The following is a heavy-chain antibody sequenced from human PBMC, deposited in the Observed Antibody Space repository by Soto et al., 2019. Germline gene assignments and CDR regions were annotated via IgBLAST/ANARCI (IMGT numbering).Heavy chain of an antibody. CDR1: GFTFSTYG. D-gene: IGHD3-22*01. V-gene: IGHV3-30*18. J-gene: IGHJ6*02. Sequence: QVQLVESGGGVVQPGRSLRLSCAASGFTFSTYGMHWVRQAPGKGLEWVAVISYDGNNKYYGDSVKGRFTISRDNSKNTVYVQMNSLRAEDTAVYYCAKDQSVLQFDSSGYYSYFYGMDVWGQGTTVTVSS. CDR2: ISYDGNNK. CDR3: AKDQSVLQFDSSGYYSYFYGMDV.